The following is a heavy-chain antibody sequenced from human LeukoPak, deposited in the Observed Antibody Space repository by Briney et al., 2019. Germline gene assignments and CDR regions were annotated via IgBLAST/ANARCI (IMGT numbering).Heavy chain of an antibody. D-gene: IGHD1-26*01. CDR3: ASPLLGGAPPLRAFDI. CDR1: GGSFSGYY. Sequence: SETLSLTCAVYGGSFSGYYWSWIRQPPGKGLEWIGEINHSGSTNYNPFLKSRVTISVDTSKNQFSLKLSSVTAADTAVYYCASPLLGGAPPLRAFDIWGQGTMVTVSS. J-gene: IGHJ3*02. CDR2: INHSGST. V-gene: IGHV4-34*01.